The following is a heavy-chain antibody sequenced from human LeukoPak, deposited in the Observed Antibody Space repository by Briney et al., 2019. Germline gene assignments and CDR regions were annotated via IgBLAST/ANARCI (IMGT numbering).Heavy chain of an antibody. Sequence: SETLSLTCAVYGGSFSAYYWSWIRQPPGKGLEWIGEINHSRSTNYNPSLKSRVTISVDTSKNQFSLQLSSMTAADTALYYCARGWQGYYDSSGYYLLDYWGQGTLVTVSS. CDR3: ARGWQGYYDSSGYYLLDY. CDR1: GGSFSAYY. J-gene: IGHJ4*02. D-gene: IGHD3-22*01. V-gene: IGHV4-34*01. CDR2: INHSRST.